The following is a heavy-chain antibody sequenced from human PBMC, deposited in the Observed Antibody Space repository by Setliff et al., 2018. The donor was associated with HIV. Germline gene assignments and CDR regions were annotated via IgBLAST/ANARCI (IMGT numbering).Heavy chain of an antibody. Sequence: ASVKVSCKASGYTFTDYFIHWVRQAPGQGLEWVGRINPSNGATDFGQKFQGWITMTRDTSSGTAYLEVNRLTSDDTAVYYCAREYDVLSGSYISAFDIWGQGTLVTVSS. J-gene: IGHJ3*02. CDR1: GYTFTDYF. CDR3: AREYDVLSGSYISAFDI. D-gene: IGHD3-3*01. V-gene: IGHV1-2*04. CDR2: INPSNGAT.